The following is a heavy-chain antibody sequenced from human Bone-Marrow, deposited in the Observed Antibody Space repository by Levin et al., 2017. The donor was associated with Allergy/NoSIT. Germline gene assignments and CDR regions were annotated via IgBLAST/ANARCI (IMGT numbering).Heavy chain of an antibody. CDR1: GFTFSNAW. D-gene: IGHD6-13*01. J-gene: IGHJ6*02. V-gene: IGHV3-15*01. CDR2: IKSKTDGGTT. Sequence: GESLKISCAASGFTFSNAWMSWVRQAPGKGLEWVGRIKSKTDGGTTDYAAPVKGRFTISRDDSKNTLYLQMNSLKTEDTAVYYCTTEGLGIAAAALYYYYGMDVWGQGTTVTVSS. CDR3: TTEGLGIAAAALYYYYGMDV.